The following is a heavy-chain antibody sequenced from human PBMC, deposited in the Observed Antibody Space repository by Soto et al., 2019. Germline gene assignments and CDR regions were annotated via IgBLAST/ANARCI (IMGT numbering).Heavy chain of an antibody. CDR3: ARYLLGFGYTYGDV. CDR1: GGTFSNFA. CDR2: ILPIDATV. J-gene: IGHJ6*01. V-gene: IGHV1-69*12. Sequence: QVQLVQSGAEVKKPGSSVRVYCKASGGTFSNFALISWVRQAPGQGLGWMGGILPIDATVNYAQKFQGRITLTADESTTTAYMDLGRLSSEQTALYYCARYLLGFGYTYGDVWGQGTTVTVSA. D-gene: IGHD3-10*01.